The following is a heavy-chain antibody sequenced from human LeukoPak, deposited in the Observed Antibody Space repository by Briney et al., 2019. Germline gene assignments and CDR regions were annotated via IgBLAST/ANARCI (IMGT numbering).Heavy chain of an antibody. Sequence: PSETLSLTCTVSGGSISSYYWSWIRQPPGKGLEWIGYIYYSGSTNYSPSLKSRVTISVDTSKNQFSLKLSSVTAADTAVYYCARVDTAMVIFDYWGQGTLVTVSS. CDR1: GGSISSYY. CDR3: ARVDTAMVIFDY. V-gene: IGHV4-59*01. CDR2: IYYSGST. J-gene: IGHJ4*02. D-gene: IGHD5-18*01.